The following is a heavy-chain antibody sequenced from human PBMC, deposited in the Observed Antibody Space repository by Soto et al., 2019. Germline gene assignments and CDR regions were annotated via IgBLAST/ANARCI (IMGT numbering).Heavy chain of an antibody. CDR1: GGTFSSHT. Sequence: QDQLVQSGAEVKKPGSSVKVSCKASGGTFSSHTFSWVRRAPGQGLEWMGRIIPALGTATYAQKFQGRVTITADESATTGYMELNSLRSEDTAVYYCARPDFGDYWYFDLWGRGTLVTVSS. J-gene: IGHJ2*01. CDR3: ARPDFGDYWYFDL. D-gene: IGHD4-17*01. V-gene: IGHV1-69*08. CDR2: IIPALGTA.